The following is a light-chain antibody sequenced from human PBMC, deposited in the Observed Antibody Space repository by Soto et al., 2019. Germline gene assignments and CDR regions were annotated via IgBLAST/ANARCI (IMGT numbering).Light chain of an antibody. V-gene: IGKV1-5*03. CDR3: QQYQTYSRT. CDR2: DVS. Sequence: DIQMTQSPSTLSASIGDRIIITCRASQSINTWLAWYQQKPGEAPKLLIYDVSTLARGVPSRFSGSGSETEFTLTISRLQPDDFATFYCQQYQTYSRTFGQGTEVEV. J-gene: IGKJ1*01. CDR1: QSINTW.